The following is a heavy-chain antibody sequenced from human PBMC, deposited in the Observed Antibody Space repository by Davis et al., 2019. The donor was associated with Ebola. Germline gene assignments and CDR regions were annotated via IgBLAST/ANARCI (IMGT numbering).Heavy chain of an antibody. CDR2: IYHSGST. CDR1: GYSISSGYY. J-gene: IGHJ4*02. V-gene: IGHV4-38-2*02. CDR3: AREAYYYDSSGYHRGGFDY. D-gene: IGHD3-22*01. Sequence: SETLSLTCTVSGYSISSGYYWGWIRQPPGKGLEWIGSIYHSGSTYYNPSLKSRVTISVDTSKNQFSLKLSSVTAADTAVYYCAREAYYYDSSGYHRGGFDYWGQGTLVTVSS.